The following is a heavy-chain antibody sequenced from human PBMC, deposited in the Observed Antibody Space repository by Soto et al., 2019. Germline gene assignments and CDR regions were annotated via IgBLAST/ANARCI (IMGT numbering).Heavy chain of an antibody. Sequence: QVQLQESGPGLVKPSQTLFLTCTVSGGFISSGDYYWNWIRQLPGKGLEWIGYIEHSGSSFYNPSLKGRVALALDTSKNQFSLKLNSVTAADTAVYYCAREVVPATVDFYYYCIDFWGKGTTVTVSS. CDR2: IEHSGSS. CDR1: GGFISSGDYY. V-gene: IGHV4-31*03. D-gene: IGHD2-2*01. CDR3: AREVVPATVDFYYYCIDF. J-gene: IGHJ6*03.